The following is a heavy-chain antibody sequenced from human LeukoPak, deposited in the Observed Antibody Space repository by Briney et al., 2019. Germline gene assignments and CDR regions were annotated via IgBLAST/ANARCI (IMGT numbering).Heavy chain of an antibody. CDR1: GGSISSRSSY. Sequence: SETVSLTCTVSGGSISSRSSYWGWIRQPPGKGLEWIGSIYYSGSTNYNPSLKSRVTISVDTSKNQFSLKLSSVTAADTAVYYCATHYSSGWLNYFDYWGQGTLVTVSS. CDR3: ATHYSSGWLNYFDY. D-gene: IGHD6-19*01. CDR2: IYYSGST. V-gene: IGHV4-39*01. J-gene: IGHJ4*02.